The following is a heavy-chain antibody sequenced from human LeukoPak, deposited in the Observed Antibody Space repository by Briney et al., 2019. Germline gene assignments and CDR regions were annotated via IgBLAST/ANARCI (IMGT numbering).Heavy chain of an antibody. CDR1: GGSISSGDYY. CDR3: ARGGTYHPDSSGYYPQYFQH. CDR2: PYNTVSA. J-gene: IGHJ1*01. D-gene: IGHD3-22*01. Sequence: TLSLTCTVSGGSISSGDYYWTWIRQPPGKGLEWIGYPYNTVSAYSNPSLKSRATISIDTSKNQFSLKLTSVTAADTAVYYCARGGTYHPDSSGYYPQYFQHWGRGTLVT. V-gene: IGHV4-30-4*08.